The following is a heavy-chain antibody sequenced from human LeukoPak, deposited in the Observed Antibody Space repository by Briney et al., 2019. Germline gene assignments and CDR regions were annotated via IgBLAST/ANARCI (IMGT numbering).Heavy chain of an antibody. D-gene: IGHD1-7*01. Sequence: GGSLRLSCAASGFTFDDYAMHWVRQAPGKGLVWVSCINNDGSSTDYADSVKGRFTISRDNAKNTLYLQMNSLSVEDTAVYYCARPDLMRELRFDPWGQGTLVTVSS. J-gene: IGHJ5*02. V-gene: IGHV3-74*01. CDR1: GFTFDDYA. CDR2: INNDGSST. CDR3: ARPDLMRELRFDP.